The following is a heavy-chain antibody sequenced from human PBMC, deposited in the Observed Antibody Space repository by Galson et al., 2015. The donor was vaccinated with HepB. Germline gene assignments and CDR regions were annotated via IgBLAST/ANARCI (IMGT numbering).Heavy chain of an antibody. J-gene: IGHJ3*02. Sequence: SLRLSCAASGFTLSSFEMSWVRQAPGRGLEWVSYISYSGSAIYYAESVKGRFTISRDNAKNSLCLQMNSLRAEDTAVYYCARAAMTVVVRGLNAFDIWGQGTVVTVSS. CDR2: ISYSGSAI. CDR1: GFTLSSFE. V-gene: IGHV3-48*03. D-gene: IGHD3-22*01. CDR3: ARAAMTVVVRGLNAFDI.